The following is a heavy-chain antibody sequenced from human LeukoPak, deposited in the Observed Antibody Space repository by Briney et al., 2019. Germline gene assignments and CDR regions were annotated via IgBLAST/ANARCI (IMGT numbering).Heavy chain of an antibody. CDR1: GYSISSGYY. CDR2: IYHSGST. Sequence: SETLSLTCTVSGYSISSGYYWGWIRQPPGKGLEWIGSIYHSGSTYYNPSLKSRVTISVDTSKNQFSLKLSSVTAADTAVYYCARDTPYYYDSSGYYGYFQHWGQGTLVTVSS. V-gene: IGHV4-38-2*02. D-gene: IGHD3-22*01. J-gene: IGHJ1*01. CDR3: ARDTPYYYDSSGYYGYFQH.